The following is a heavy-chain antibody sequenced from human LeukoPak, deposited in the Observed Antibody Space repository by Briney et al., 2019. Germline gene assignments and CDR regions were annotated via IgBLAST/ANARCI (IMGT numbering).Heavy chain of an antibody. Sequence: ASVKVSCKASGYTFTSYAMHWVRRAPGQRLEWMGWINAGNGNTKYSQKFQGRVTITRDTSASTAYMELSSLRSEDTAVYYCARSMVRGDYGKNYLYYYYGMDVWGKGTTVTVSS. CDR2: INAGNGNT. D-gene: IGHD3-10*01. V-gene: IGHV1-3*01. CDR1: GYTFTSYA. J-gene: IGHJ6*04. CDR3: ARSMVRGDYGKNYLYYYYGMDV.